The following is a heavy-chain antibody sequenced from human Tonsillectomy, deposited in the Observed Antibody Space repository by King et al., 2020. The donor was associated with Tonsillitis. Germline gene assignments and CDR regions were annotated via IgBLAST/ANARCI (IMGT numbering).Heavy chain of an antibody. CDR2: IRTGGGDT. J-gene: IGHJ4*02. D-gene: IGHD1-1*01. CDR1: GFTFSSYG. Sequence: VQLVESGGGLVQPGGSLRLSCAASGFTFSSYGMSWVRQAPGKGLEWVSSIRTGGGDTFYADSVRGRFTISRDNSKNTLYLQMNSLRAEDTAVYYCAKDRQGSWNDGFDYWGQGTLVTVSS. CDR3: AKDRQGSWNDGFDY. V-gene: IGHV3-23*04.